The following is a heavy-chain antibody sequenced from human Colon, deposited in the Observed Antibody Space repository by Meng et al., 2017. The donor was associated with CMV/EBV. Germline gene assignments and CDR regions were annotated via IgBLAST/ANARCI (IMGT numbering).Heavy chain of an antibody. D-gene: IGHD3-10*01. V-gene: IGHV5-51*01. J-gene: IGHJ3*01. Sequence: GEFLKISCKVSGYRFTSYWIAWVRQMPGKGLEWMGMIHPDDSNTRYSPSFQGQVTISADKSISTAYLQWSSLKASDTAMYYCASPPGGYDAYDLWGQGTMVTVSS. CDR1: GYRFTSYW. CDR2: IHPDDSNT. CDR3: ASPPGGYDAYDL.